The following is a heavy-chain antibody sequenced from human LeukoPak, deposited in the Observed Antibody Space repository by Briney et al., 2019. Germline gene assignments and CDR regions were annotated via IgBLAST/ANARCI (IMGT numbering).Heavy chain of an antibody. J-gene: IGHJ4*02. CDR3: ARVLGYCSSTSCRSRGYYFDY. D-gene: IGHD2-2*01. CDR1: GYTFTTYD. V-gene: IGHV1-18*01. Sequence: ASVKVSCKASGYTFTTYDISWVRQAPGQGLEWMGWISAYDGNTKYVQNLQGRATMATDTSTSTTYMELRSLRSDDTAVYYCARVLGYCSSTSCRSRGYYFDYWGQGTLVTVSS. CDR2: ISAYDGNT.